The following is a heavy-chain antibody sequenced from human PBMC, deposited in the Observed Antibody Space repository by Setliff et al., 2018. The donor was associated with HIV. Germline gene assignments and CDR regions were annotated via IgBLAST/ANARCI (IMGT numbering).Heavy chain of an antibody. CDR2: IYYSWIT. Sequence: PSETLSLTCTVSGGSISNSRYYWSWIRQPPGKGLEWIGSIYYSWITYYNPYLKSRVTISVDTSKNQFFLKLSSVTALDTATYYCARMANSYDSSGSYDYFDYWGQGTLVTVSS. CDR3: ARMANSYDSSGSYDYFDY. CDR1: GGSISNSRYY. J-gene: IGHJ4*02. V-gene: IGHV4-39*01. D-gene: IGHD3-22*01.